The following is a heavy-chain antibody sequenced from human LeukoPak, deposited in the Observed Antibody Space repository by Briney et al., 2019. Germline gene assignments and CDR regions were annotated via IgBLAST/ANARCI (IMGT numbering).Heavy chain of an antibody. CDR3: ATTNDGGGYQWGDFFDF. CDR1: GGTSNSHA. CDR2: IIPNLGTT. Sequence: SVKVSCKASGGTSNSHAIRWVRQAPGQGLEWMGRIIPNLGTTNRAQNFQDRVTLTADKSTNTAYMELTSLTSDDTAVYYCATTNDGGGYQWGDFFDFWGQGTLVTVSS. J-gene: IGHJ4*02. V-gene: IGHV1-69*04. D-gene: IGHD3-22*01.